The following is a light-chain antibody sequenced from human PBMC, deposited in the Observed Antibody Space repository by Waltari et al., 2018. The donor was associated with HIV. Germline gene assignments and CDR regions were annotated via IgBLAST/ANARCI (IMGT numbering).Light chain of an antibody. CDR2: GNS. J-gene: IGLJ1*01. V-gene: IGLV1-40*01. Sequence: QSLLTQPPSVSGAPGQRVTISCTGSSSNMGAGYHVHWYQQLPGTASRLLIYGNSNRPAGVPDRFSGSKSGTSASRAITARQAEDEADYYCQSYDSSLSIVFGTGTKVTVL. CDR1: SSNMGAGYH. CDR3: QSYDSSLSIV.